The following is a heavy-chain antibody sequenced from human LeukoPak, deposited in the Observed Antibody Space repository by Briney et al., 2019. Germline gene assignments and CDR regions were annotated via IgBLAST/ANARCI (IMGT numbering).Heavy chain of an antibody. Sequence: GGSLRLSCAASGVNFCSYAMNWVRQAPGKGLEWVSSISSGSSFIYYADSVKGRFTISRDNAKNSLYLQMNSLRAEDTAIYYCARDQGGERWFDPWGQGTLVTVSS. CDR2: ISSGSSFI. V-gene: IGHV3-21*01. J-gene: IGHJ5*02. D-gene: IGHD3-16*01. CDR1: GVNFCSYA. CDR3: ARDQGGERWFDP.